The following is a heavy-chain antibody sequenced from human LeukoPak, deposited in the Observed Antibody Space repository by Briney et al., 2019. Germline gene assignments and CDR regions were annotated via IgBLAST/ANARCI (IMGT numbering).Heavy chain of an antibody. CDR2: IIPIFGTA. J-gene: IGHJ3*02. D-gene: IGHD5-12*01. CDR1: GGTFSSYA. Sequence: GASVKVSCKASGGTFSSYAISWVRQAPGQGLEWMGRIIPIFGTANYAQKFQGRVTITTDESTSTAYMELSSLRSEDTAVYYCARDWTVARAFDIWGQGTMVTDSS. V-gene: IGHV1-69*05. CDR3: ARDWTVARAFDI.